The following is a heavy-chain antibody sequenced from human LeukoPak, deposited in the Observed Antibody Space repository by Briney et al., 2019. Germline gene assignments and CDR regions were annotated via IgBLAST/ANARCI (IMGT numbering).Heavy chain of an antibody. J-gene: IGHJ4*02. CDR1: GFTFISYA. CDR3: VKGGRSRTTYYFDY. D-gene: IGHD1-1*01. CDR2: SGGNEGST. Sequence: GGSLRLSCAASGFTFISYAIHWVRQAPGKGLESGSGSGGNEGSTYYTDSVKDRSSVSRNNSKNTLYLQMSGLRAEDTALYYCVKGGRSRTTYYFDYWGQGTLVTVSS. V-gene: IGHV3-64D*09.